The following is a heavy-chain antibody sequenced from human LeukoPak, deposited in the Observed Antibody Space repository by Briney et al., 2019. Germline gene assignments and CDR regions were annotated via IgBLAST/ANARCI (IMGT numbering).Heavy chain of an antibody. CDR3: AIRSGRNYYGVDV. CDR2: INHSGST. V-gene: IGHV4-34*01. D-gene: IGHD1-26*01. Sequence: PSETLSLTCAVYGGSFSGYYWSWIRQPPGKGLEWIGEINHSGSTNYNPSLKSRVTISVDTSKSQFSLTLSSVTAADTAVYYCAIRSGRNYYGVDVWGQGTTVTVS. J-gene: IGHJ6*02. CDR1: GGSFSGYY.